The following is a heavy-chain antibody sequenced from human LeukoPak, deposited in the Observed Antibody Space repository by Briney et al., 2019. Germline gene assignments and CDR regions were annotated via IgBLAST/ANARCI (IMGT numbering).Heavy chain of an antibody. CDR1: GYTFTSYD. Sequence: EASVKVSCKASGYTFTSYDINWVRQATGQGLEWMGWMNPNSGNTGYAQKFQGRVTMTEDTSTDTAYMELSSLRSEDTAVYYCATGRFLEWLLWGRRRTSQLDYWGQGTLVTVSS. J-gene: IGHJ4*02. D-gene: IGHD3-3*01. V-gene: IGHV1-8*01. CDR2: MNPNSGNT. CDR3: ATGRFLEWLLWGRRRTSQLDY.